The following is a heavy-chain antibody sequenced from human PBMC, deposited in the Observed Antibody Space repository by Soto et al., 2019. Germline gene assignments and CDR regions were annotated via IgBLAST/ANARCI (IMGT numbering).Heavy chain of an antibody. Sequence: LSLTCTVSGGSISSGGYYWSWIRQHPGKGLEWIGYIYYSGSTYYNPSLKSRVTISVDTSKNQFSLKLSSVTAADTAVYYCARDGNYYYDSTMRAFDIWGQGTMVTVS. V-gene: IGHV4-31*03. CDR3: ARDGNYYYDSTMRAFDI. CDR1: GGSISSGGYY. J-gene: IGHJ3*02. D-gene: IGHD3-22*01. CDR2: IYYSGST.